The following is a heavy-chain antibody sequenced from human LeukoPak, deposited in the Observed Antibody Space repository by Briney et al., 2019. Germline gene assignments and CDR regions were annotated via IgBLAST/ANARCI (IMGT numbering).Heavy chain of an antibody. Sequence: SETLSLTCTVSGGSMNTYYWTWIRRPPGKGLEWIGHIHYSGSTDYNPSLKSRVTISVDTSKNQFSLRLSSVTAADTAVYYCARFGARRLVRGYYYYMDVWGKGTTVTVSS. J-gene: IGHJ6*03. D-gene: IGHD2-8*02. V-gene: IGHV4-59*01. CDR2: IHYSGST. CDR3: ARFGARRLVRGYYYYMDV. CDR1: GGSMNTYY.